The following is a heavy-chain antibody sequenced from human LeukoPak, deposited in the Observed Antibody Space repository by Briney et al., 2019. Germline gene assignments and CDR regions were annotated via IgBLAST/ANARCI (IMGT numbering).Heavy chain of an antibody. J-gene: IGHJ6*03. Sequence: ASVKVSCKASGYTFTSYYMHWVRQAPGQGLEWMGIINPSGGSTSYAQKFQGRVTMTRDMSTSTVYMELSSLRSEDTAVYYCARVGNEYSSSSGYYYYYYMDVWGKGTTVTVSS. CDR3: ARVGNEYSSSSGYYYYYYMDV. V-gene: IGHV1-46*01. CDR1: GYTFTSYY. D-gene: IGHD6-6*01. CDR2: INPSGGST.